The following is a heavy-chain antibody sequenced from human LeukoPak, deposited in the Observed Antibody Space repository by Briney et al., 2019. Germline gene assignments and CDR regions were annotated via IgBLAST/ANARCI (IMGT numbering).Heavy chain of an antibody. J-gene: IGHJ5*02. CDR2: INHSGST. CDR3: ARAPGYSSSSGGLDP. D-gene: IGHD6-6*01. CDR1: GGSIRSSYYY. Sequence: SETLSLTCTVSGGSIRSSYYYWSWIRQPPGKGLEWIGEINHSGSTNYNPSLKSRVTISVDTSKNQFSLKLSSVTAADTAVYYSARAPGYSSSSGGLDPWGQGTLVTVSS. V-gene: IGHV4-39*07.